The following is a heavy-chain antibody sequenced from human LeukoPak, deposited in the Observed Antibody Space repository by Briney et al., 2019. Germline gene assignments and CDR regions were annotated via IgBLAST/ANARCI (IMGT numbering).Heavy chain of an antibody. J-gene: IGHJ4*02. CDR2: ISPSGDST. Sequence: GGSLTLSCAAAGFTFTDYSMNWVRQAPGKGLEWVSHISPSGDSTYYAGSVKGRFTISRDSSKNTLSLQMNSLRAEDTAVYYCAKIPKGGYFDSWGQGTLVTVSS. CDR1: GFTFTDYS. D-gene: IGHD2-2*01. V-gene: IGHV3-23*01. CDR3: AKIPKGGYFDS.